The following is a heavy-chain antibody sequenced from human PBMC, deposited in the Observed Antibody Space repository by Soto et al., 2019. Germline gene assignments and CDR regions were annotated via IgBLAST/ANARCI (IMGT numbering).Heavy chain of an antibody. CDR3: ARDIGPGVNWFDP. J-gene: IGHJ5*02. V-gene: IGHV1-69*13. Sequence: SVKVSCKASGGTFSSYAISWVRQAPGQGLEWMGGIIPIFGTANYAQKFQGRVTITADESTSTAYMELSSLRSEDTAVYYCARDIGPGVNWFDPWGQGTLVTVSS. D-gene: IGHD3-10*01. CDR2: IIPIFGTA. CDR1: GGTFSSYA.